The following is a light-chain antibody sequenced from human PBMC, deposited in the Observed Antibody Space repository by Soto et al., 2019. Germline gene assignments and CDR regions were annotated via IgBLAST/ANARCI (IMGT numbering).Light chain of an antibody. J-gene: IGKJ1*01. CDR2: KAS. CDR3: QHYYGYSWA. CDR1: QTISSW. Sequence: DIQMTQSPSTLSGSVGDRVTITCRASQTISSWLAWYQQKPGKAPKLLIYKASTLKSGVPSRFSGSGSGTEFTLTISSLQSDDFATYYCQHYYGYSWAFGQGTKGDIK. V-gene: IGKV1-5*03.